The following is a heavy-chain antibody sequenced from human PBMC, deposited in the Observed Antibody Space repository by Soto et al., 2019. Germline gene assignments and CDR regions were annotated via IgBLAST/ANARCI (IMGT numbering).Heavy chain of an antibody. J-gene: IGHJ4*02. CDR2: ISGYSGNA. CDR3: AKRTSGTTWGESDY. D-gene: IGHD4-17*01. CDR1: GYIFSDYG. Sequence: QVQVMQSGAEVKKPGDSVKVSCKTSGYIFSDYGINWVRQAPGQGLERTGWISGYSGNANLAQKFQGRVTMTTDKSTRTAYMELRRLRSDDTAVYYCAKRTSGTTWGESDYWGQGTLVTVSS. V-gene: IGHV1-18*04.